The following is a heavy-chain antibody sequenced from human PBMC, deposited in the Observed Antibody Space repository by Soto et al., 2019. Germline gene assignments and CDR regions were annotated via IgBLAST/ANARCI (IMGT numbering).Heavy chain of an antibody. CDR1: GGSISSYY. Sequence: SETLSLTCTVSGGSISSYYWSWIRQPAGRGLEWIGRIYTSGSTNYNPSLKSRVTMSVDTSKNQFSLKLSSVTAADTAVYYCARGILWFGELTFDYWGQGTLVTVSS. J-gene: IGHJ4*02. CDR3: ARGILWFGELTFDY. V-gene: IGHV4-4*07. D-gene: IGHD3-10*01. CDR2: IYTSGST.